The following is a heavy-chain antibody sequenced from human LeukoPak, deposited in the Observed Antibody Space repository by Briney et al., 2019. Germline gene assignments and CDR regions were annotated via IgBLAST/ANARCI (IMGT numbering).Heavy chain of an antibody. CDR1: GFTFSSYW. CDR2: INNDGSTT. Sequence: EGSLRLSCTASGFTFSSYWRHWVRQAPGKGLVWFSRINNDGSTTNYVDSVKGRFTISRDNAKNTLYLQMNSLRAEDTAKYYCARDPSAVAGYFDYWGQGSLVTVSS. D-gene: IGHD6-19*01. CDR3: ARDPSAVAGYFDY. V-gene: IGHV3-74*01. J-gene: IGHJ4*02.